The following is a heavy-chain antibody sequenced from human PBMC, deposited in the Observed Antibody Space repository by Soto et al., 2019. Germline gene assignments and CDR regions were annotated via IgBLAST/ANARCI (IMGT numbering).Heavy chain of an antibody. V-gene: IGHV4-39*01. CDR1: GASISSSGYY. D-gene: IGHD3-22*01. J-gene: IGHJ6*02. CDR3: ARLDSSGSACYYYYGMDV. CDR2: MFYRAST. Sequence: PSETLSLTCTVFGASISSSGYYWGWIRQPPGKGVEWMGSMFYRASTYYTPSLKSRVNKSVDTSKNQCSLKLSSVTAADTAVYYCARLDSSGSACYYYYGMDVWGQGTTVTVSS.